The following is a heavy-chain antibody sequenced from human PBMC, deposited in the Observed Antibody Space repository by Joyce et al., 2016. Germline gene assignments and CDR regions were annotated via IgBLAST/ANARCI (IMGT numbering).Heavy chain of an antibody. D-gene: IGHD3-3*01. Sequence: EGQLVESGGGLEQPGGSLRLSCVASGFALRSYSMDWVRQAPGKGLEWLSYSSGGSDKTFYADSVKGRFTVSRDNAKNSLYLQMDSLRDDDTAVYYCARGSWSGYSDAFDIWGPGTTVTVS. V-gene: IGHV3-48*02. CDR1: GFALRSYS. J-gene: IGHJ3*02. CDR2: SSGGSDKT. CDR3: ARGSWSGYSDAFDI.